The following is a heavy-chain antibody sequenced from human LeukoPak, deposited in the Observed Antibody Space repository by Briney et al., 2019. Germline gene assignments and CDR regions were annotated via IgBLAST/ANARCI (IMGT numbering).Heavy chain of an antibody. D-gene: IGHD5-18*01. CDR1: GFTASSNY. J-gene: IGHJ4*02. CDR3: ARDPDTANDY. V-gene: IGHV3-66*01. Sequence: GGSLRLSCAASGFTASSNYMSWVRQAPGKGLEWVSVIYSGGSTYYADSVKGRFTISRDNSKNTLYLQMNSLRAEDTAVYYCARDPDTANDYWGQGTLVTVSS. CDR2: IYSGGST.